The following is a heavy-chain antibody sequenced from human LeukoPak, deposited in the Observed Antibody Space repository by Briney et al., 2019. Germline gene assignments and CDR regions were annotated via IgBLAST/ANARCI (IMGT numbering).Heavy chain of an antibody. CDR1: GGSISSYY. CDR2: IYYSGSS. J-gene: IGHJ6*03. Sequence: SETLSLTCTVSGGSISSYYWSWIRQPPGKGLEWIGYIYYSGSSNYNPSLKSRVTISVDTSKNQFSLKLSSVTAADTAVYYCASTFKNYYYYYMDVWGKGTTVTVSS. V-gene: IGHV4-59*01. CDR3: ASTFKNYYYYYMDV.